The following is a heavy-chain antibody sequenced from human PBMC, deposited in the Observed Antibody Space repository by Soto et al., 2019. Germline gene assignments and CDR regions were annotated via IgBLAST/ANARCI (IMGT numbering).Heavy chain of an antibody. CDR1: GFIFSNFG. J-gene: IGHJ6*02. Sequence: GGSLRLSCAASGFIFSNFGMHWVRQAPGKGLEWVAVIWYDGSNEYYADSVKGRFTISKDNSKSTLYLQMNSLRAEDTAVYYCARDDIPGIAVSTYGMDVWGRGTTVTVSS. CDR3: ARDDIPGIAVSTYGMDV. D-gene: IGHD6-19*01. CDR2: IWYDGSNE. V-gene: IGHV3-33*01.